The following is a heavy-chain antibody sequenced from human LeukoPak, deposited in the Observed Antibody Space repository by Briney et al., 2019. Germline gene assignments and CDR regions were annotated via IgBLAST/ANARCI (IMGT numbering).Heavy chain of an antibody. Sequence: PGGSLRLSCVVSGLTFSTTSMNWVRQAPGKGLEWVSFISGSGITIYYTDSVKGRFTISRDNARDSVYLQMNSLRDEDTATYYCTRGAIPGYGDNWFWFDSWGQGTLVSVSS. J-gene: IGHJ5*01. V-gene: IGHV3-48*02. CDR1: GLTFSTTS. D-gene: IGHD1-1*01. CDR3: TRGAIPGYGDNWFWFDS. CDR2: ISGSGITI.